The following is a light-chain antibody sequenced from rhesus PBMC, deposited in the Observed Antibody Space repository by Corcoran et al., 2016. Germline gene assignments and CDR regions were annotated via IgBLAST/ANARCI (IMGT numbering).Light chain of an antibody. V-gene: IGKV1-33*02. J-gene: IGKJ1*01. CDR2: AAS. CDR1: QGISNA. Sequence: DIQMSQSPSSLSASVGDKVTITCRASQGISNALAWYQQKPGKAPKLLIYAASSLESGVPSRLRGSRSGTEFTLTISSLQPEDFATYYCQQGYSTPRTFGQGTKVEIK. CDR3: QQGYSTPRT.